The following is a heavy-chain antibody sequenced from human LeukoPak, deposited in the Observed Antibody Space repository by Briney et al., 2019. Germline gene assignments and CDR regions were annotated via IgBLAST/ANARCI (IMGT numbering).Heavy chain of an antibody. CDR2: ISGSGGRT. J-gene: IGHJ4*02. CDR3: AKGARWELPLDY. Sequence: GGALRLSCAASGCTFSSYAMSWVRQAPGKGLEWVSAISGSGGRTYYADSVKGRFTISRDNSMDTLYLQMNSLRADDTAVYYCAKGARWELPLDYWGQGTLVTVSS. V-gene: IGHV3-23*01. D-gene: IGHD1-26*01. CDR1: GCTFSSYA.